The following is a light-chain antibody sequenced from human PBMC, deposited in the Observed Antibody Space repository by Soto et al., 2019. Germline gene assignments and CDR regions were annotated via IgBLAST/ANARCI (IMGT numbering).Light chain of an antibody. J-gene: IGLJ1*01. Sequence: QSALTQPPSASGTPGQRVTISCSGSSSNIGSNTVNWYQQLPGTAPKLLIYSNNQWPSGVPDRFSGSKSGTSASLAISGLQSGDEADYYCGTWDSSLSAYVFGTGTKVTV. CDR2: SNN. V-gene: IGLV1-44*01. CDR3: GTWDSSLSAYV. CDR1: SSNIGSNT.